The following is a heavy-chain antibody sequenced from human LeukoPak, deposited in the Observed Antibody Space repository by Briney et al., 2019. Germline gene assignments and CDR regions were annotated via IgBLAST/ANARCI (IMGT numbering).Heavy chain of an antibody. J-gene: IGHJ4*02. Sequence: XVSXXXXXYTXXXHAIHXVRQAPGQRLEWMGWINADNGNTKYSQKFQGRVTITRDTSASTAYMELSSLTSEDTAVYYCARECIDWGQGTLVTVSS. CDR3: ARECID. D-gene: IGHD1-26*01. CDR2: INADNGNT. V-gene: IGHV1-3*01. CDR1: XYTXXXHA.